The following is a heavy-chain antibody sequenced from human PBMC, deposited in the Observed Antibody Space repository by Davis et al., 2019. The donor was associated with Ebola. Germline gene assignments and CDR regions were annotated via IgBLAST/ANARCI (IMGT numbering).Heavy chain of an antibody. Sequence: PSETLSLTCTVSGGSISSGSYYWSWIRQPAGKGLEWIGHIYTSGSTNYNPSLKSRVTISVDTSKNQFSLKLSSVTAADTAVYYCARVAYGDYALGYWGQGTLVTVSS. D-gene: IGHD4-17*01. CDR3: ARVAYGDYALGY. CDR2: IYTSGST. J-gene: IGHJ4*02. V-gene: IGHV4-61*09. CDR1: GGSISSGSYY.